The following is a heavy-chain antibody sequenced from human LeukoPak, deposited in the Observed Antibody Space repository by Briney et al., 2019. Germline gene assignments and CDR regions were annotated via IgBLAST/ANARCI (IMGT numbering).Heavy chain of an antibody. CDR1: GFTFSSYW. Sequence: TGGSLRLSCVATGFTFSSYWMHWVRQDPRRGLVWVSRINGDGRNINYADSVRGRFTISRDNAKNTLYLQMNTLRVEDTAVYYCARGGDYYGSGSYTWGQGTLVTVSS. CDR3: ARGGDYYGSGSYT. J-gene: IGHJ5*02. V-gene: IGHV3-74*01. CDR2: INGDGRNI. D-gene: IGHD3-10*01.